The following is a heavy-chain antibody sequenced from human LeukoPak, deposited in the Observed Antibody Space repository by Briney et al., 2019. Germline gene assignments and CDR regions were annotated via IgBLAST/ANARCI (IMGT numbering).Heavy chain of an antibody. CDR2: ISSSGSTI. CDR1: GFTFSDYF. CDR3: ASLGEQWLVQYLHY. D-gene: IGHD6-19*01. Sequence: GGSLRLSCAASGFTFSDYFMSWIRQAPGKGVEWVSYISSSGSTIYYADSVKGRFTISRDNAKNSLYLQMNSLRAEDTAVYYCASLGEQWLVQYLHYWGQGTLVTVSS. J-gene: IGHJ4*02. V-gene: IGHV3-11*01.